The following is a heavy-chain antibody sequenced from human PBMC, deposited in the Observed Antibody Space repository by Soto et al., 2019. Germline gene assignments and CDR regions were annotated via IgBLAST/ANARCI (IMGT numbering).Heavy chain of an antibody. D-gene: IGHD3-3*01. J-gene: IGHJ3*02. V-gene: IGHV3-9*01. CDR2: ISWNSGSI. CDR3: AKGFLDDFWSGYSPDAFDI. CDR1: GFIFDDYA. Sequence: SLSLSCAASGFIFDDYAIQWVRPAPGKGLEWVSGISWNSGSIGYADSVKGRFTISRDNAKNSLYLQMNSLRAEDTALYYCAKGFLDDFWSGYSPDAFDIWGQGTMVT.